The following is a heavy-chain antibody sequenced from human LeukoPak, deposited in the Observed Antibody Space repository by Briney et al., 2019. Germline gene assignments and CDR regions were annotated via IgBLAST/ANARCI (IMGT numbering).Heavy chain of an antibody. CDR1: GFTFSSYA. CDR2: ISGSGGST. CDR3: AKARYSYGYHNDY. V-gene: IGHV3-23*01. Sequence: TGGSLRFSSAASGFTFSSYAMSWVREAPGRGLEWVSAISGSGGSTYYADSVKGRFTISRDNSKNTLDLQMHSLRVDDTAVYYCAKARYSYGYHNDYWGQGTLVTVSS. D-gene: IGHD5-18*01. J-gene: IGHJ4*02.